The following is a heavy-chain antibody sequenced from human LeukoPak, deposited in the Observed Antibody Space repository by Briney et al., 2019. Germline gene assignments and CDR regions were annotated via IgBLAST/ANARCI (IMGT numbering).Heavy chain of an antibody. J-gene: IGHJ4*02. CDR3: ARGSSWYTPFDY. D-gene: IGHD6-13*01. Sequence: PSETLSLTCAVYGGSFSGYYWSWIRQPPGKGLEWIGEINHSGSTNYNPSLKSRVTISVDTSKNQFSLKLSPVTAADTAVYYCARGSSWYTPFDYWGQGTLVTVSS. CDR2: INHSGST. V-gene: IGHV4-34*01. CDR1: GGSFSGYY.